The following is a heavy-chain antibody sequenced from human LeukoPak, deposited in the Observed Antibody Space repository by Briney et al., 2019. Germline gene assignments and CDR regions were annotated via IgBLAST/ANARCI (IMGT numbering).Heavy chain of an antibody. V-gene: IGHV3-21*01. Sequence: GGSLRLSCAASGFTFSSYSMNWVRQAPGKGLEWVSSISSSSSYIYYADSVKGRFTISRDNAKNSLYLQMNSLRAEDTAVYYCARGHSYGADYYYYMDVWGKGTTVTVSS. CDR2: ISSSSSYI. CDR3: ARGHSYGADYYYYMDV. J-gene: IGHJ6*03. CDR1: GFTFSSYS. D-gene: IGHD5-18*01.